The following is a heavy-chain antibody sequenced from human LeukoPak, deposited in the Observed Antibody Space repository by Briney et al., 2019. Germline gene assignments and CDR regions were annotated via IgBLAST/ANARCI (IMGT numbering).Heavy chain of an antibody. J-gene: IGHJ1*01. CDR1: GFRFRSYT. CDR2: ISISSSSI. D-gene: IGHD4-23*01. CDR3: AREYDYGGNRPGCFQH. Sequence: GGSLRISCAAPGFRFRSYTMNLVRPAPGEGLGWVSSISISSSSIYYADSVKGRFTISRDNAKDSLYLQMNSLRAEDTAVYYCAREYDYGGNRPGCFQHWGQGTLVIVSS. V-gene: IGHV3-21*01.